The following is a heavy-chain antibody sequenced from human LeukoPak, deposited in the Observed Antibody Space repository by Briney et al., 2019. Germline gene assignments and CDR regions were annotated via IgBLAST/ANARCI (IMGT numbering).Heavy chain of an antibody. CDR3: ARSGYCSGGSCYSGAFDI. Sequence: ASVKVSCKASGYTFTSYGISWVRQAPGQGLEWMGWISGYNGNTNYAQKLQGRVTMTTDTSTSTAYMELRSLRSDDTGVYYCARSGYCSGGSCYSGAFDIWGQGTMVTVSS. CDR1: GYTFTSYG. J-gene: IGHJ3*02. V-gene: IGHV1-18*01. CDR2: ISGYNGNT. D-gene: IGHD2-15*01.